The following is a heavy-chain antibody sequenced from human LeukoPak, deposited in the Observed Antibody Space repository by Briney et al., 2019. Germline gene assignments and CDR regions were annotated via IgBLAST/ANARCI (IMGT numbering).Heavy chain of an antibody. Sequence: SETLSLTCAVYGGSFSGYYWSWIRQPPGKGLEWIGEINHSGSTNYNPSLKSRVTISVDTSKNQFYLKLSSVTAADTAVYYCAREAQKYCSGGSCYGPGDYWGQGTLVTVSS. CDR1: GGSFSGYY. CDR3: AREAQKYCSGGSCYGPGDY. J-gene: IGHJ4*02. CDR2: INHSGST. V-gene: IGHV4-34*01. D-gene: IGHD2-15*01.